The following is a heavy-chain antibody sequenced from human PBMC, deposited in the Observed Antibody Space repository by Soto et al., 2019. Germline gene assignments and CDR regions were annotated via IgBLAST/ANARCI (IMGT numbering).Heavy chain of an antibody. CDR3: ARHYGSGSYPLDY. CDR1: GGYISGYY. Sequence: SETLSLTCTVSGGYISGYYWGWIRQPPGRGLEYIGYIYYNGGTNYNPSLKSRVTMSVDTSKNQFSLKLNSVTAADTAVYYCARHYGSGSYPLDYWGPGTLVTVSS. D-gene: IGHD3-10*01. V-gene: IGHV4-59*08. CDR2: IYYNGGT. J-gene: IGHJ4*02.